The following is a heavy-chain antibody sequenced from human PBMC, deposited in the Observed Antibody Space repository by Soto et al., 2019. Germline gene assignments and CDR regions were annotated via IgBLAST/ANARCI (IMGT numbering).Heavy chain of an antibody. CDR1: GSIFRGYG. V-gene: IGHV3-33*01. J-gene: IGHJ4*02. CDR3: ARDGIGGTTFRGYLDY. CDR2: IRYDGSNI. Sequence: GGSLRLSCAASGSIFRGYGMHWVRQAPGKGLEWVAVIRYDGSNINYADSVMGRFTISRDNSKNTLYLEMNSLRAEDTAVYYWARDGIGGTTFRGYLDYGGQGNLVTVSS. D-gene: IGHD2-15*01.